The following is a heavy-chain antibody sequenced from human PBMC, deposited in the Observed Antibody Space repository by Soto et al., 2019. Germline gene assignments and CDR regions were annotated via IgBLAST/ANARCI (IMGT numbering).Heavy chain of an antibody. CDR2: ISSDGSKK. D-gene: IGHD2-15*01. CDR1: GFTFSNNG. CDR3: AMDLYGGSSRFDY. J-gene: IGHJ4*02. Sequence: QVQLVESGGGVVQPGRSLRLSCVASGFTFSNNGIHWVRQAPGKGLEWVAVISSDGSKKYYADSVKGRFTISRDNSKNTLYLQMSSLRAEDTAVYYCAMDLYGGSSRFDYWGQGTLVTVSS. V-gene: IGHV3-30*03.